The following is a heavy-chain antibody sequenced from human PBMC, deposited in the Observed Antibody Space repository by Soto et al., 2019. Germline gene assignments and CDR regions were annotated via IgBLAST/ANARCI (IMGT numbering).Heavy chain of an antibody. Sequence: ASVKVSCKVSGYTLNELSIHWVRQAPGKGLEWMGGFDPEDGETVYAQKFQGRVTMTEDTSTDSANMELSSLTSEDTAVYYCAPGGPARDFDYWGQGSLVTVS. CDR2: FDPEDGET. CDR1: GYTLNELS. V-gene: IGHV1-24*01. CDR3: APGGPARDFDY. D-gene: IGHD3-10*01. J-gene: IGHJ4*02.